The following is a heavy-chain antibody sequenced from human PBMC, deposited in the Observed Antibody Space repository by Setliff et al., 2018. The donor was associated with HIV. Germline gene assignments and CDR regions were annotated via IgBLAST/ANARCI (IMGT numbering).Heavy chain of an antibody. CDR1: GFTFSSYA. CDR2: MSYDGNNK. V-gene: IGHV3-30*07. J-gene: IGHJ6*02. CDR3: AKPLTQWGVSPYHYAVDV. Sequence: GGSLRLSCAASGFTFSSYAMHWVRQAPGKGLEWVAVMSYDGNNKYYADSVKGRFTISTDNSKNTLYLQMNSLRAEDTAVYYCAKPLTQWGVSPYHYAVDVWGQGTTVTVSS. D-gene: IGHD1-26*01.